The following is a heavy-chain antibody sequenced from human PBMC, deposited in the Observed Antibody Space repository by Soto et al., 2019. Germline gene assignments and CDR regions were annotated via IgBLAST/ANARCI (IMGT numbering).Heavy chain of an antibody. V-gene: IGHV4-59*12. CDR3: ARTMYSSGWYPPYY. J-gene: IGHJ4*02. D-gene: IGHD6-19*01. CDR1: GGSISSSY. CDR2: INYSGST. Sequence: PSETLSLTCTVSGGSISSSYWSWIRQPPGKGLEWIGEINYSGSTNYNPSLKSRVTISVDTSKNQFSLKLSSVTAADTAVYYCARTMYSSGWYPPYYWGQGTLVTVSS.